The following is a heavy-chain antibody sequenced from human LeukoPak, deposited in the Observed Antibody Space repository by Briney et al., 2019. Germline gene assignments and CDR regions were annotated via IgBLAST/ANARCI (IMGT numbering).Heavy chain of an antibody. Sequence: SETLSLTCTVSGGSISSYYWSWIRQPPGKGLEWIGYIYSSGSTNYSPSLKSRVTISVDTSKNQFSLKLSSVTAADTAVYYCARRMGGDYGHWFDPWGQGTLVTVSS. CDR2: IYSSGST. CDR1: GGSISSYY. V-gene: IGHV4-59*08. D-gene: IGHD4-17*01. CDR3: ARRMGGDYGHWFDP. J-gene: IGHJ5*02.